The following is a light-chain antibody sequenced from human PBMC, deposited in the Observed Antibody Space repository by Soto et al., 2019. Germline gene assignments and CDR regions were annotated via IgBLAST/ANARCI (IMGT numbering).Light chain of an antibody. V-gene: IGKV1-39*01. CDR1: QIIRTY. Sequence: DIPMTQSPSSLSASVGDRVIITCRASQIIRTYLNWYQQKPGKAPKLLIYSASTLQSGVPSRFSGSGSGTNFTLTISSLQPEDFAIYFCQQGYSTLPYTFGQGTTVEL. CDR2: SAS. CDR3: QQGYSTLPYT. J-gene: IGKJ2*01.